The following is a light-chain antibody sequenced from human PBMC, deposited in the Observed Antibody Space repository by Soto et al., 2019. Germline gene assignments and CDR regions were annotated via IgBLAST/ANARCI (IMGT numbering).Light chain of an antibody. Sequence: EIVLTQSPGTLSLSPGERATLSCRSSQSVSSSYLAWYQHKPGQAPRLLIYDVSTTATAIPARFSGSGSWTDFTLTIGRLEPEDFAVYYCQQYGSSPTLGQGTKVEIK. CDR3: QQYGSSPT. V-gene: IGKV3-20*01. J-gene: IGKJ1*01. CDR1: QSVSSSY. CDR2: DVS.